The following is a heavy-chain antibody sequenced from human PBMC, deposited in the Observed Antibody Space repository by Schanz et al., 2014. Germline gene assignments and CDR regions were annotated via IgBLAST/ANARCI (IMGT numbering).Heavy chain of an antibody. Sequence: QVQLVQSGAEVKNPGASVKVSCKASGYTFTTYAMSWVRQAPGQGLEWVGWISVYTGNTKYGQKVQGRVTMTADTSTNTAYMELRSLRSDDTAVYYCARSAGRDFWSGYYTRFDYWGQGTLVTVSS. CDR1: GYTFTTYA. CDR3: ARSAGRDFWSGYYTRFDY. J-gene: IGHJ4*02. D-gene: IGHD3-3*01. V-gene: IGHV1-18*01. CDR2: ISVYTGNT.